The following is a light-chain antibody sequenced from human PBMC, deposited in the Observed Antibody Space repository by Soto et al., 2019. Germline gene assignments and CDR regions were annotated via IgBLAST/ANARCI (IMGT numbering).Light chain of an antibody. CDR1: SSDVGGYNY. CDR3: SSYTSSSTLKV. V-gene: IGLV2-14*01. J-gene: IGLJ2*01. CDR2: DVS. Sequence: QSVLTQPASVAGSPGQSITISCTGTSSDVGGYNYVSWYQQHPGKAPKLMIYDVSNRPAGVSNLFSGSKSGNTASLTISGLQAEDEADYYCSSYTSSSTLKVFGGGTELTVL.